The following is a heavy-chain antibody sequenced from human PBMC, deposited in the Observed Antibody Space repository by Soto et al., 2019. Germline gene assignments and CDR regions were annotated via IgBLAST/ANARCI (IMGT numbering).Heavy chain of an antibody. CDR1: GFSFSSYG. CDR3: ANRLGGTMFGVAGRNYYGMDV. D-gene: IGHD3-3*01. J-gene: IGHJ6*02. CDR2: ISYDGSNK. V-gene: IGHV3-30*18. Sequence: PGGSLRLSCAASGFSFSSYGMHWVRQAPGKGLEWVAVISYDGSNKYYADSVKGRFTISRDNSKNTLYLQMNSLRAEDTAVYYCANRLGGTMFGVAGRNYYGMDVWGQGTTVTVSS.